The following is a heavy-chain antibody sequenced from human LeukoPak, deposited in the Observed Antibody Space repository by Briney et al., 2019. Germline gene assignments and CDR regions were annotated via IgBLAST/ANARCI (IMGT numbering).Heavy chain of an antibody. CDR1: GGSINRYY. J-gene: IGHJ4*02. D-gene: IGHD1-26*01. CDR3: ARAGYTISYYSLDY. V-gene: IGHV4-4*07. CDR2: IYTTGST. Sequence: SETLSLTCSVSGGSINRYYWGWIRQPAGKGLEWIGRIYTTGSTNYNPSLESRVTMSVDTSKNQFSLKLTSVTAADTAMYYCARAGYTISYYSLDYWGQGTLVTVSS.